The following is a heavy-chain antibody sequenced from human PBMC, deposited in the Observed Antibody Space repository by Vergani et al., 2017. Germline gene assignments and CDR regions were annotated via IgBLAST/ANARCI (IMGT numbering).Heavy chain of an antibody. Sequence: EVQLVESGGGLVQPGGSLRLSCAASGFTFSSYEMNWVRRAPGTCLPWVSYISSSGSTIYYADSLKVRFTISRDNAKNSLDLQMNSLRAEDTAVYYCAAGPYYYDGSNDYWGQGTLVTVSS. CDR2: ISSSGSTI. D-gene: IGHD3-22*01. CDR3: AAGPYYYDGSNDY. CDR1: GFTFSSYE. J-gene: IGHJ4*02. V-gene: IGHV3-48*03.